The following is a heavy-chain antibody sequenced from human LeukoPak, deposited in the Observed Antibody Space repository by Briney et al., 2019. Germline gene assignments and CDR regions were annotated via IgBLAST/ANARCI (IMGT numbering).Heavy chain of an antibody. D-gene: IGHD1-7*01. CDR2: ISWNSDNI. CDR1: GFTFDDYA. J-gene: IGHJ4*02. V-gene: IGHV3-9*01. CDR3: ARMNYVSSGWGAPFDY. Sequence: GGSLRLSCAASGFTFDDYAMHWVRQVPGKGLEWVSGISWNSDNIGYADSVKGRFTISRDNAKNSLYLQMNSLRAEDTAVYYCARMNYVSSGWGAPFDYWGQGTLVTVSS.